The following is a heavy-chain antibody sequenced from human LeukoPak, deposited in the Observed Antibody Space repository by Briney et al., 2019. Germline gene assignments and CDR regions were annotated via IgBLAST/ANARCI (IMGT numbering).Heavy chain of an antibody. J-gene: IGHJ4*02. D-gene: IGHD6-13*01. Sequence: GASVKVSCKASGGTFSSYAISWVRQAPGQGLEWMGRIIPILGIANYAQKFQGRVTITADKSTSTAYMELSSLRSEDTAVYYCARFDYKVIAAAGGETLWGQGTLVTVSS. V-gene: IGHV1-69*04. CDR1: GGTFSSYA. CDR2: IIPILGIA. CDR3: ARFDYKVIAAAGGETL.